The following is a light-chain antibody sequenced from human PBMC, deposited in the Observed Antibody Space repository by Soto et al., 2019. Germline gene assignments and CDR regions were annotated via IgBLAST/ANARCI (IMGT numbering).Light chain of an antibody. Sequence: EIVLTQPPATLSSFPGERATLSCRASQAVNTRLAWYQHKPGQAPRLLIYLTSSRATGIPDRFSGSGSGTDFTLTISRLEPEDFAVYYCQQYGSSGTFGQGTKVDI. CDR2: LTS. CDR3: QQYGSSGT. V-gene: IGKV3-20*01. J-gene: IGKJ1*01. CDR1: QAVNTR.